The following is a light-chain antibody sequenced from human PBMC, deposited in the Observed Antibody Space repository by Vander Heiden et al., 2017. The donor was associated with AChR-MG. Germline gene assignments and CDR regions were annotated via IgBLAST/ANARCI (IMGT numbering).Light chain of an antibody. V-gene: IGKV3-20*01. CDR3: QQYGTSPLFT. CDR1: QSVSSSY. J-gene: IGKJ3*01. CDR2: GAS. Sequence: IVLTQSPGTLSLSPGEKATLSCRASQSVSSSYLAWYQQKPGQAPRLLIYGASSRATGIPDRFSGSGSATDFTLTISRREPEDFAVYYCQQYGTSPLFTFGHGTKVDIK.